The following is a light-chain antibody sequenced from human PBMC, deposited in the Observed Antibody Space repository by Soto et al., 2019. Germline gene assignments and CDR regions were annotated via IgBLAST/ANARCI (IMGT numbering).Light chain of an antibody. CDR1: SSDVGGYNY. J-gene: IGLJ2*01. CDR3: SSYTSSSTLVI. V-gene: IGLV2-14*01. Sequence: QSALTQPASVSGSPGQSITISCTGTSSDVGGYNYVSWYQQHPGKGPKLMIYEVSNRPSGVSNRFSGSKSGNMASLTISGLQAEDEADYYCSSYTSSSTLVIFGGGTKLTVL. CDR2: EVS.